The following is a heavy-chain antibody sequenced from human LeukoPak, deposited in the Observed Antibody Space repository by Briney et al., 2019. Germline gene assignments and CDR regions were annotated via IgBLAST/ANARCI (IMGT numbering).Heavy chain of an antibody. CDR1: GFTFSNAW. CDR2: IKSKTDGGTT. J-gene: IGHJ4*02. D-gene: IGHD3-3*01. Sequence: GGSLRLSCAASGFTFSNAWMSWVRQAPGKGLEWVGRIKSKTDGGTTDCAAPVKGRFTISRDDSKNTLYLQMNSLKTEDTAVYYCTTNPYTYYDFWSGSLNPFFDYWGQGTLVAVSS. V-gene: IGHV3-15*01. CDR3: TTNPYTYYDFWSGSLNPFFDY.